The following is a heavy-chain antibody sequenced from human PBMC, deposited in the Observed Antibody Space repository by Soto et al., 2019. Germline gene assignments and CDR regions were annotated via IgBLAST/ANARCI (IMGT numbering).Heavy chain of an antibody. J-gene: IGHJ6*02. CDR2: IWHDGTNK. V-gene: IGHV3-33*01. D-gene: IGHD6-13*01. CDR3: ARKLGDMDV. CDR1: GFAFSGYG. Sequence: QVHLVESGGGVVQPGRSLRLSCAASGFAFSGYGMHWVRQAPGKGLEWVAGIWHDGTNKQYADSVKGRFSISRDNSKNMLYLEMNSLRAEDTAVYYCARKLGDMDVWGQGTTVTVSS.